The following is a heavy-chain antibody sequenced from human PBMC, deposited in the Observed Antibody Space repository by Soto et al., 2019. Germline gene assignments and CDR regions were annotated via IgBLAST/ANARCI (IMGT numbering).Heavy chain of an antibody. J-gene: IGHJ6*02. CDR3: ARGQVMNYDFWSGYSPHYYYYGMDV. V-gene: IGHV1-8*01. CDR2: MNPSSGNT. Sequence: ASVKVSCKASGYTFTSYDINWVRQATGQGLEWMGWMNPSSGNTGYAQKFQGRVTMTRNTSISTAYMELSSLRSEDTAVYYCARGQVMNYDFWSGYSPHYYYYGMDVWGQGTMVTVSS. CDR1: GYTFTSYD. D-gene: IGHD3-3*01.